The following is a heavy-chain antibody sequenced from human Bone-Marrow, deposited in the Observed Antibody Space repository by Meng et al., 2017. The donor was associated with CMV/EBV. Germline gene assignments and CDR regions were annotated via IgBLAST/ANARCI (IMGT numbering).Heavy chain of an antibody. J-gene: IGHJ4*02. CDR1: GGSVSSGSYY. CDR2: IYYSGST. CDR3: ARDAGASPFDY. Sequence: SETLSLTCTVSGGSVSSGSYYWSWIRQPPGKGLEWIGYIYYSGSTNYNPSLKSRVTISVDTSKNQFSLKLSSVTAADTAVYYCARDAGASPFDYWGQGTRVTVSS. V-gene: IGHV4-61*01. D-gene: IGHD1-26*01.